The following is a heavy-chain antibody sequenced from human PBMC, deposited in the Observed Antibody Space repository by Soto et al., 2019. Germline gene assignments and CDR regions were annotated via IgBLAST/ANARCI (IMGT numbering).Heavy chain of an antibody. CDR2: ISSNGGST. CDR1: GFTFSSCA. D-gene: IGHD3-22*01. V-gene: IGHV3-64D*08. Sequence: PGGSLRLSCSASGFTFSSCAMHWVRQAPGKGLEYVSAISSNGGSTYYADSVKGRFTISRDNSKNTLYLQMSSLRAEDTAVYYCVKGPIREKDSSGYYPSDAFDIWGQGTMVTVSS. CDR3: VKGPIREKDSSGYYPSDAFDI. J-gene: IGHJ3*02.